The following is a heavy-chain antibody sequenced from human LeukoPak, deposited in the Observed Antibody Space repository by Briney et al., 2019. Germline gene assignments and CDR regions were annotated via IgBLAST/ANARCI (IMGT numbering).Heavy chain of an antibody. D-gene: IGHD1-26*01. CDR1: GFTVSSNY. CDR3: AKDIPASGWASDY. J-gene: IGHJ4*02. V-gene: IGHV3-66*01. CDR2: IYSGGST. Sequence: TGGSLRLSCAASGFTVSSNYMSWVRQAPGKGLEWVSIIYSGGSTYYADSVKGRFTISRDNSKNTLYLQMHSLRAEDTAVYHCAKDIPASGWASDYWGQGTLVTVSS.